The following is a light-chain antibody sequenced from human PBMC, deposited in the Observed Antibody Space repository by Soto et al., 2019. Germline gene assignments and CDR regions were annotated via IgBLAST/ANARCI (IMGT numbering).Light chain of an antibody. CDR1: QSVRSTY. J-gene: IGKJ4*01. CDR2: GVS. V-gene: IGKV3-15*01. Sequence: EIVMTQSPVTLSVSPGERATLSCRASQSVRSTYLAWYQQKPGQAPSLLIFGVSNSAAGIPARFSGSGSGTEFTLTISSLQSEDFAVYYCQQYGDWPLTFGGGTKVQIK. CDR3: QQYGDWPLT.